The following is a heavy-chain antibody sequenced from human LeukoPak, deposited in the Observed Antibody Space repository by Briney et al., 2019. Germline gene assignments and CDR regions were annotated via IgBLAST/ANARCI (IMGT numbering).Heavy chain of an antibody. CDR1: GFTFSSDG. D-gene: IGHD4-17*01. V-gene: IGHV3-33*01. CDR3: ARDPSVAYGYCVWQNWFDP. CDR2: RWYDGSNK. J-gene: IGHJ5*02. Sequence: PGGSLRLSCAASGFTFSSDGMHWVCQAQGPGLDRVAVRWYDGSNKYYADSAKGRFAISRDNSKNTLYLQMTSLRAEDTSVYYCARDPSVAYGYCVWQNWFDPWGQGTLVTVSS.